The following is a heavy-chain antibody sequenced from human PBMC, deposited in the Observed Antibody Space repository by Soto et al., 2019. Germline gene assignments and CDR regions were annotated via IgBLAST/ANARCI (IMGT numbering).Heavy chain of an antibody. V-gene: IGHV4-59*01. J-gene: IGHJ5*02. D-gene: IGHD3-16*01. CDR1: GGSISDNN. CDR3: ARGSYIYAA. Sequence: SETLSLTCTVSGGSISDNNWSWIRQSPGKGLEWIGYIYSTGGTNYNPSLKSRVTMSVDTSKNQFFLKLKSVTAADTALYYCARGSYIYAAWGQGTLVTVSS. CDR2: IYSTGGT.